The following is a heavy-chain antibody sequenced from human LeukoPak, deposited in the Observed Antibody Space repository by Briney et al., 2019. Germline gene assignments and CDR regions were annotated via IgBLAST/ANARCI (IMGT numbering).Heavy chain of an antibody. J-gene: IGHJ4*02. V-gene: IGHV4-39*07. CDR3: ARERRDGYKYCFDY. CDR1: GCSISSSSYY. Sequence: SETLSLTCTVSGCSISSSSYYWGWIRQPPGKGLEWIGSIYYSGSTYYNPSLKSRATISVDTSKNQVSLKLSSVTDADTAVYYCARERRDGYKYCFDYWGQGTLVTVSS. CDR2: IYYSGST. D-gene: IGHD5-24*01.